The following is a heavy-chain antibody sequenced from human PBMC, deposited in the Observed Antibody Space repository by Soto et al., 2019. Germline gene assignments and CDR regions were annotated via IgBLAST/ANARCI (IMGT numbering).Heavy chain of an antibody. V-gene: IGHV1-69*13. CDR3: ARDPLSSFAMDV. J-gene: IGHJ6*02. CDR2: IIPTFGRT. D-gene: IGHD3-10*02. Sequence: SVKVSCKASGDTFSSYAISWVRQAPGKGLEWMGKIIPTFGRTNYAQKFQGRLTISADDSTSTAYMELSSLLSEDTAVYYCARDPLSSFAMDVWGQGPTMTVYS. CDR1: GDTFSSYA.